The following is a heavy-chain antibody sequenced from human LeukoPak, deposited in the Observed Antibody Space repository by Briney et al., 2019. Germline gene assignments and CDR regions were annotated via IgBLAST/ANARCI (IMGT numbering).Heavy chain of an antibody. D-gene: IGHD6-13*01. Sequence: GGSLRLSCAASGFTLSTSAMSWARQAPGKGLEWLSALSDSGGTTYSADSVRGRFTISRDNSKNTLYLQMNSLRAEDTAVYYCVLHSSRWFYFDYWGQGTLVTVSS. J-gene: IGHJ4*02. CDR3: VLHSSRWFYFDY. V-gene: IGHV3-23*01. CDR2: LSDSGGTT. CDR1: GFTLSTSA.